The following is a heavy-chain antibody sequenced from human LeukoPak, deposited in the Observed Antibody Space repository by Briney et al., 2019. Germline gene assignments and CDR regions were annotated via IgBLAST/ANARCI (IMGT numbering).Heavy chain of an antibody. CDR2: ISGSGGST. D-gene: IGHD3-22*01. CDR1: GFTFSTYA. J-gene: IGHJ4*02. Sequence: TGGSLRLSCTVSGFTFSTYAMSWVRQAPGKGLEWVSAISGSGGSTYYADSVKGRFTISRDNSKNTLYLQMNSLRAEDTAVYYCAKFAGSRVVVPTYWGQGTLVTVSP. V-gene: IGHV3-23*01. CDR3: AKFAGSRVVVPTY.